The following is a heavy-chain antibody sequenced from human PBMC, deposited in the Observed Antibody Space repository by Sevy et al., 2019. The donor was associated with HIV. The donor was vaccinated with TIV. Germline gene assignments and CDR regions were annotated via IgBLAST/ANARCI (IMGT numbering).Heavy chain of an antibody. D-gene: IGHD2-8*02. CDR3: AKRRVQSGLSGGGANYGMDV. CDR2: ISGSSGTT. V-gene: IGHV3-23*01. Sequence: GGSLRLSCAASGLTFSNYVMSWVRQAPGKGLEWLSVISGSSGTTYAAESVKGRFTISRDNSKNTLYLQMNSLRAEDTGIYDWAKRRVQSGLSGGGANYGMDVCGRGTMVTVSS. J-gene: IGHJ6*02. CDR1: GLTFSNYV.